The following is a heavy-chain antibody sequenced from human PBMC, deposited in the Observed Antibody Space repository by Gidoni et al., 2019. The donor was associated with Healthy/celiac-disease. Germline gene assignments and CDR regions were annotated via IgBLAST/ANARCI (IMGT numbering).Heavy chain of an antibody. CDR1: GFTFSSYS. Sequence: EVQLVESGGGLVKPGGSLRLSCAASGFTFSSYSMNWVRQAPGKGLEWVSSISSSSSYIYYADSVKGRFTISRDNAKNSLYLQMNSLRAEDTAVYYCASDSGYVSDAFDIWGQGTMVTVSS. CDR3: ASDSGYVSDAFDI. J-gene: IGHJ3*02. D-gene: IGHD5-12*01. CDR2: ISSSSSYI. V-gene: IGHV3-21*01.